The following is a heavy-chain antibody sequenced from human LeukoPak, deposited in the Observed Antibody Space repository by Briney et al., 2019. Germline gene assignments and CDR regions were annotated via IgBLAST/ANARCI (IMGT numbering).Heavy chain of an antibody. CDR1: GGSFSGYY. V-gene: IGHV4-34*01. CDR3: ARDIGSGPVDV. J-gene: IGHJ6*02. Sequence: SETLSLTCAVYGGSFSGYYWSWNRQPPGKGLEWIGEINHSGSTNYNPSLKSRVTISVDTSKNQFSLKLSSVTAADTAVYYCARDIGSGPVDVWGQGTTVTVSS. CDR2: INHSGST. D-gene: IGHD3-10*01.